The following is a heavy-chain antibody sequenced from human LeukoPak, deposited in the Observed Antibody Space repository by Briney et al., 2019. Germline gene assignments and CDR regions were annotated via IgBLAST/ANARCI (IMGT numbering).Heavy chain of an antibody. D-gene: IGHD4-17*01. CDR2: ISSSGSTI. CDR1: GFTFSSYE. V-gene: IGHV3-48*03. J-gene: IGHJ4*02. Sequence: PGGSLRLSCAASGFTFSSYEMNWVRQAPGKGLEWVSYISSSGSTIYYADSVKGRFTISRDNAKNSLYLQMNSLRAEDTAVYYCARDSFGPTVTTFLDYWGQGTLVTVSS. CDR3: ARDSFGPTVTTFLDY.